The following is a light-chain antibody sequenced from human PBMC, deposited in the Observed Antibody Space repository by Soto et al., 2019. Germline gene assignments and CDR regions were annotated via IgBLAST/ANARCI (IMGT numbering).Light chain of an antibody. CDR3: SSYTSNKTLVA. V-gene: IGLV2-14*01. Sequence: QSVLTQPASVSGSPGQSITISCTGTSSDVGGYNYVSWYQQHPGKAPKLIIYDVSNRPSGVSNRFSGSKSGSTASLTISGLQAEDEADYYCSSYTSNKTLVAFGGGTKLTVL. CDR1: SSDVGGYNY. CDR2: DVS. J-gene: IGLJ2*01.